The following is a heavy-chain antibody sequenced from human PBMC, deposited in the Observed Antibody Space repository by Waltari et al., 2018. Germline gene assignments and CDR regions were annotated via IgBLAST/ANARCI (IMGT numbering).Heavy chain of an antibody. CDR1: GGSISSSRYY. D-gene: IGHD2-15*01. V-gene: IGHV4-39*01. CDR2: IYYSGST. CDR3: ARQKGYCSGGSCYSYYYGMDV. J-gene: IGHJ6*02. Sequence: QLQLQESGPGLVKPSETLSLTCTVSGGSISSSRYYWGWLRQPPGKGREWIGSIYYSGSTYYNPSLKSRVTISVDTSKNQFSLKLSSVTAADTAVYYCARQKGYCSGGSCYSYYYGMDVWGQGTTVTVSS.